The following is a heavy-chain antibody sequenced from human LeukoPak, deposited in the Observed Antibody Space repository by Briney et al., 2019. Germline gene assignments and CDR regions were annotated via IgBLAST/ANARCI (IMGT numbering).Heavy chain of an antibody. CDR1: GYTFTSYG. V-gene: IGHV7-4-1*02. D-gene: IGHD5-18*01. Sequence: ASVKVSCKASGYTFTSYGISWVRQAPGQGLEWMGWINTNTGNPTYAQGFTGRFVFSLDTSVSTAYLQISSLKAEDTAVYYCARALRSGYSYGTKDFDYWGQGTLVTVSS. CDR3: ARALRSGYSYGTKDFDY. CDR2: INTNTGNP. J-gene: IGHJ4*02.